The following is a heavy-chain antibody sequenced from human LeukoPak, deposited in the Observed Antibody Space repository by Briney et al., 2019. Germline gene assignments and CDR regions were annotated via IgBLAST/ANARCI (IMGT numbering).Heavy chain of an antibody. Sequence: GGSLRLSCAASGFTFDDYTMHWVRQAPGKGLEWVSLITWDGGNSYYADSVKGRFTISRDNSKNSLSLQMNSLRTEDTAFYYCVKGREFDYWGQGTLVTVSS. CDR1: GFTFDDYT. CDR3: VKGREFDY. V-gene: IGHV3-43*01. J-gene: IGHJ4*02. CDR2: ITWDGGNS.